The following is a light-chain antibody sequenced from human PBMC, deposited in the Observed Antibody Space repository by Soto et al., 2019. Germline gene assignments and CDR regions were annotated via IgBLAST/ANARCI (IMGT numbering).Light chain of an antibody. V-gene: IGKV1-12*01. J-gene: IGKJ5*01. CDR3: QQANSFPYT. CDR2: AAS. Sequence: DIQMTQSPSSVSASVGDRFTITCLASQVISSLLAWYQQKPGKAPKLLIYAASSLQSGVPSRFSGSGSGTDFTLTISSLQPEDFATYYCQQANSFPYTFGQGTRLEIK. CDR1: QVISSL.